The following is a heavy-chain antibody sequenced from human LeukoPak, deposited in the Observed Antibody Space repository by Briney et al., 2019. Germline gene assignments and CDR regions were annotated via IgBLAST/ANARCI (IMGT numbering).Heavy chain of an antibody. V-gene: IGHV4-61*02. J-gene: IGHJ4*02. CDR1: GDSITSDNFF. D-gene: IGHD5-12*01. Sequence: SETLSLTCTVSGDSITSDNFFWTWIRQPAGKGLEWIGRVKPSGGTDYNPSLTSRVTISVDTSKTQYSLKLSSVTAADTAVYYCARYRLGYLDYWGQGTLVTVSA. CDR3: ARYRLGYLDY. CDR2: VKPSGGT.